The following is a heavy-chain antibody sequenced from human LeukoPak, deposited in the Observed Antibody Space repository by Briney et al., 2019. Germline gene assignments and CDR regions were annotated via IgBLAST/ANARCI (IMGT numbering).Heavy chain of an antibody. CDR2: IIPIFGTA. J-gene: IGHJ4*02. V-gene: IGHV1-69*05. CDR3: AKGSPLFYYFDY. D-gene: IGHD1-26*01. Sequence: GASVKVSCKASGGTFSSYAISWVRQAPGQGLEWMGGIIPIFGTANYAQKFQGRVTITTDESTSTAYMELSRLRSEDTAVYYCAKGSPLFYYFDYWGKETLVTVSS. CDR1: GGTFSSYA.